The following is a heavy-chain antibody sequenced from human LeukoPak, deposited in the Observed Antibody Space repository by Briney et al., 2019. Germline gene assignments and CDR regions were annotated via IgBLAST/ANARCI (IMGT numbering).Heavy chain of an antibody. CDR3: GRNSIAVAGTSWSNP. V-gene: IGHV4-39*01. D-gene: IGHD6-13*01. CDR1: GGSISSSNYY. Sequence: SETLSLTCTVSGGSISSSNYYWGWIRQPPGKGLEWIGSMYYSGNTDYNPSLKSRVTISVDTSKNQFSLKLSSVTAADTAVYYCGRNSIAVAGTSWSNPWGQGTLVTVSS. J-gene: IGHJ5*02. CDR2: MYYSGNT.